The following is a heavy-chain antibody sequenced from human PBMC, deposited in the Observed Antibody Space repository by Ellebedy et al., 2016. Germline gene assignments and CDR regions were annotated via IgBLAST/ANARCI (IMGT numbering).Heavy chain of an antibody. V-gene: IGHV3-33*01. CDR2: IWYDGSNK. D-gene: IGHD1-1*01. CDR3: ARGGTTDG. Sequence: LSLTXAASGFTFSSYGMHWVRQAPGKGLEWVAVIWYDGSNKYYADSVKGRFTISRDNSKNTLYLQMNSLRAEDTAVYYCARGGTTDGWGQGTLVTVSS. CDR1: GFTFSSYG. J-gene: IGHJ4*02.